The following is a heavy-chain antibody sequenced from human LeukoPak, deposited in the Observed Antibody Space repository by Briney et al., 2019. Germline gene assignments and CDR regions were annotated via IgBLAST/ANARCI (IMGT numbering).Heavy chain of an antibody. Sequence: PSETLSLTCAVYGGSLNGHYWSWIRQSPGRGLEWIGEGSDIGGTKYNPSLKSRVSISADTSKTQFSLKLTSVTAADTAVYYCAKNGQSGFSFDPWGQGTLVAVSS. CDR3: AKNGQSGFSFDP. D-gene: IGHD3-3*01. CDR1: GGSLNGHY. CDR2: GSDIGGT. V-gene: IGHV4-34*01. J-gene: IGHJ5*02.